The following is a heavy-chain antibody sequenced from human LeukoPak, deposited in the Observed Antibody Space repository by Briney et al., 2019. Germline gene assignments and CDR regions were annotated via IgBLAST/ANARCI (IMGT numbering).Heavy chain of an antibody. D-gene: IGHD4-17*01. CDR3: TTDLYPNYGDYSLWDC. CDR1: GFTFSNAW. J-gene: IGHJ4*02. V-gene: IGHV3-15*01. Sequence: GGSLRLSCAASGFTFSNAWMSWVRQAPGKGLEWVGRIKSKTDGGTTDYAAPVKGRFTISRDDSKNTLYLQMNSLKTEDTAVYYCTTDLYPNYGDYSLWDCWGQGTLVTVSS. CDR2: IKSKTDGGTT.